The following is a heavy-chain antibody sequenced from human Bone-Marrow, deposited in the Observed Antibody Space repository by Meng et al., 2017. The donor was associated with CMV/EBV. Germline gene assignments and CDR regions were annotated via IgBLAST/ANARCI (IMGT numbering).Heavy chain of an antibody. CDR3: ARHNIVATVDSYYFGMDV. CDR1: GFTFSNYW. CDR2: IKQDGGHK. V-gene: IGHV3-7*01. Sequence: GGSPRSSCVASGFTFSNYWMTWVRQAPRKGLEWVANIKQDGGHKYYVDSVKGRFTISRDNAKNSLYLQMNGLRADDTAVYFCARHNIVATVDSYYFGMDVWGQGTTVTVSS. D-gene: IGHD5-12*01. J-gene: IGHJ6*02.